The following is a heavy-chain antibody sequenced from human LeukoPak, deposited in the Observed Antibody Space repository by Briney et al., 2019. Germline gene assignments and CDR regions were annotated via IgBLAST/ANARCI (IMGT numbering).Heavy chain of an antibody. J-gene: IGHJ4*02. CDR2: IQQDGSKK. V-gene: IGHV3-7*01. CDR1: GFTFSSYW. Sequence: GGSLRLSCAASGFTFSSYWMSWVRQAPGKGLEWVANIQQDGSKKYYVDSVKGRFTISRDNAKNSLYLQMNSLRAEYTAVYYCARDTPLDMSSSGKFDYWGQGTLVTVSS. D-gene: IGHD6-6*01. CDR3: ARDTPLDMSSSGKFDY.